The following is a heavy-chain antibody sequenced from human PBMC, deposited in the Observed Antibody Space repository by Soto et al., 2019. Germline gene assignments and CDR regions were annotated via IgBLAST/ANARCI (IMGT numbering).Heavy chain of an antibody. D-gene: IGHD1-26*01. CDR2: INPNSGGT. J-gene: IGHJ4*02. CDR1: GYAFTCYY. Sequence: XSVKVSCNASGYAFTCYYMHLVRQAPGQGLEWMGWINPNSGGTNYAQKFQGRVTMTRDTSISTAYMELSRLRFDDTAVYYCERTFRVGTTNDWGQGTLVTVSS. CDR3: ERTFRVGTTND. V-gene: IGHV1-2*02.